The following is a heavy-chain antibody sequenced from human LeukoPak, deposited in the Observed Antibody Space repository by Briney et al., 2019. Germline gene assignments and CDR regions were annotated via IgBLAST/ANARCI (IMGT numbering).Heavy chain of an antibody. J-gene: IGHJ4*02. CDR1: GLTFNNYA. CDR3: ATACTTTSCYTPAF. CDR2: IAASGGST. V-gene: IGHV3-23*01. Sequence: GGSLRLSCIASGLTFNNYAMSWVRQAPGQGLEWVSGIAASGGSTYYADSVKGRFTISRDDSKNTLYLQVSSLRAEDTATYYCATACTTTSCYTPAFWGQGTLVTVSS. D-gene: IGHD2-2*02.